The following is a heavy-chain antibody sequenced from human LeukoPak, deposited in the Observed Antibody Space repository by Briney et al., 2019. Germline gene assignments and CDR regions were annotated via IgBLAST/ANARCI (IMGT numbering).Heavy chain of an antibody. Sequence: SETLSLTCAVYGGSFSGYYWSWIRQPPGKGLEGIGEINHSGSTNYNPSLKSRVTISVDTSKNQFSLKRSSVTAADTAVYYCARVGYCSSTSCYPYYFDYWGQGTLVTVSS. CDR1: GGSFSGYY. J-gene: IGHJ4*02. CDR2: INHSGST. D-gene: IGHD2-2*01. V-gene: IGHV4-34*01. CDR3: ARVGYCSSTSCYPYYFDY.